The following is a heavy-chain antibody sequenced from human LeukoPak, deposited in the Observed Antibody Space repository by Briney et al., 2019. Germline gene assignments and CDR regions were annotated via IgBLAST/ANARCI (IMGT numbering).Heavy chain of an antibody. Sequence: GGSLRLSCAVSGITFSNYGMSWVRQAPGKGLEWVAGISGSGGSTHYADSVKGRFTISRDNPRNTLYLQMNSLRPEDTAVYFCAKRGVVIRVILVGFHKEAYYFDSWGQGALVTVSS. CDR1: GITFSNYG. CDR3: AKRGVVIRVILVGFHKEAYYFDS. V-gene: IGHV3-23*01. D-gene: IGHD3-22*01. J-gene: IGHJ4*02. CDR2: ISGSGGST.